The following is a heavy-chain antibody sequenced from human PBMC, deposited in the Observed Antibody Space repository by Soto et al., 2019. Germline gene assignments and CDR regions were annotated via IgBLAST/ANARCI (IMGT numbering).Heavy chain of an antibody. CDR1: GESFSGYY. J-gene: IGHJ4*02. CDR3: ARGAGAYYYGSGSYYKPPGYFDY. D-gene: IGHD3-10*01. CDR2: INQNGSA. V-gene: IGHV4-34*01. Sequence: SETLSLTCAVSGESFSGYYWSWIRQPPGKGLEWIWGINQNGSANYNPSLRSRVTISVDRSNNQFSLKLSSVTAADTAVYYCARGAGAYYYGSGSYYKPPGYFDYWGQGTLVTVSS.